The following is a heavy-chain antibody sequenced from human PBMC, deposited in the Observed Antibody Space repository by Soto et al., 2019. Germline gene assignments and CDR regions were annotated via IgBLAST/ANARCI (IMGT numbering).Heavy chain of an antibody. CDR2: IYYSGST. Sequence: PSETLSLTCTVSGGSISSGDYYWSWIRQPPGKGLEWIGYIYYSGSTYYNPSLKSRVTISVDTSKNQFSLKLSSVTAADTAVYYCARSPGRDWFDPWGQGTLVTVSS. V-gene: IGHV4-30-4*01. J-gene: IGHJ5*02. CDR1: GGSISSGDYY. CDR3: ARSPGRDWFDP.